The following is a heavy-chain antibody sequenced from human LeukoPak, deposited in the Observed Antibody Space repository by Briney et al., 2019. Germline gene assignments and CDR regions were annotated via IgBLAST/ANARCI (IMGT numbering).Heavy chain of an antibody. CDR3: AKPYYYDSSGYYLN. CDR2: ISGSVGST. CDR1: GFTFSSYA. Sequence: QPGGSLRLSCAASGFTFSSYAMSWVRQAPGKGLEWGSAISGSVGSTYYADSVKGRFTISRDNSKNTLYLQMNSLRAEDTAVYYCAKPYYYDSSGYYLNWGEGTLVTVSS. J-gene: IGHJ4*02. D-gene: IGHD3-22*01. V-gene: IGHV3-23*01.